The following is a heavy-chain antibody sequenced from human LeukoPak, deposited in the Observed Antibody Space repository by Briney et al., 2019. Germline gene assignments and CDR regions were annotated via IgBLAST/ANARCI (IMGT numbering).Heavy chain of an antibody. CDR2: INPSGGST. Sequence: ASVKVSCKASGYTFTSYYMHWVRQAPGQGLEWMGIINPSGGSTSYAQKFQGRVTMTRDTSTSTVYMELNSLRSEDTAVYYCARDRTYYDILTGYSPRYYFDYWGQGTLVTVSS. CDR1: GYTFTSYY. J-gene: IGHJ4*02. V-gene: IGHV1-46*01. CDR3: ARDRTYYDILTGYSPRYYFDY. D-gene: IGHD3-9*01.